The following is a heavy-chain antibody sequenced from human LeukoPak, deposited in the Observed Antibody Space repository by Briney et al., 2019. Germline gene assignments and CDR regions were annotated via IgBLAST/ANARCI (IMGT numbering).Heavy chain of an antibody. D-gene: IGHD3-9*01. J-gene: IGHJ4*02. V-gene: IGHV3-23*01. CDR2: VSGSGGST. Sequence: GGSLRLSCAASGFTFSTYAMSWVRQAPGKGLEWVSSVSGSGGSTYYADSVKGRFTISRDNSKNTLYVQMNSLRAEDTAVYYCAKRSDILTGYCDYWGQGTLVTVSP. CDR1: GFTFSTYA. CDR3: AKRSDILTGYCDY.